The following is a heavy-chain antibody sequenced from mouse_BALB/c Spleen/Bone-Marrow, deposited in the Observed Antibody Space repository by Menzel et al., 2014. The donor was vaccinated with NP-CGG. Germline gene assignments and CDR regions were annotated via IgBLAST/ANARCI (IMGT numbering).Heavy chain of an antibody. D-gene: IGHD4-1*01. CDR3: ARRELGEFDY. CDR1: GYAFTNYL. V-gene: IGHV1-54*01. CDR2: INPGSGGT. Sequence: VQLHQSGAELVRPGTSVKESCKASGYAFTNYLIEWVKQRPGQGLEWIGVINPGSGGTNYNEKFKGKATLTADKSSSTAYMQLSSLTSDDSAVYFCARRELGEFDYWGQGTTLTVSS. J-gene: IGHJ2*01.